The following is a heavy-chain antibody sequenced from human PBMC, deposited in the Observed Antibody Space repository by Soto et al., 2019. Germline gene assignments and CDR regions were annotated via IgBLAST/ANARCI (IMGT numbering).Heavy chain of an antibody. D-gene: IGHD3-22*01. J-gene: IGHJ6*02. V-gene: IGHV4-59*01. CDR3: AREIEGMDV. CDR1: GGSISSYY. CDR2: IYYSGST. Sequence: SETLSLTCTVSGGSISSYYWSWIRQPPGKGLEWIGYIYYSGSTNYNPSLKSRVTISVDTSKNQFSLKLSSVTAADTAVYYCAREIEGMDVWGQGTTVTVSS.